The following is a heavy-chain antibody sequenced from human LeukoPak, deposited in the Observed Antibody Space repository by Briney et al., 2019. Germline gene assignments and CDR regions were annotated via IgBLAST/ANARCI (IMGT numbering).Heavy chain of an antibody. CDR2: ISGTGNNK. V-gene: IGHV3-11*01. CDR3: ARDYSEREYFFDY. J-gene: IGHJ4*02. Sequence: GGSLRLSCVTSGFTFRHYYMTWIRQAPGKGLEWVSYISGTGNNKYYADSVKGRFTISRDNAQNSLYLQMSSLRAEDTAMYYCARDYSEREYFFDYWGQGSLVAVSS. CDR1: GFTFRHYY. D-gene: IGHD1-26*01.